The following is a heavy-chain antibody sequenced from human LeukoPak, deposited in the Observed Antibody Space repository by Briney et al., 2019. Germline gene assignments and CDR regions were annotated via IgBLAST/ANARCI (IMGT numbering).Heavy chain of an antibody. V-gene: IGHV4-39*01. CDR3: ARAYSSGWYYFDY. CDR2: IYYSGST. CDR1: GGSISSSSYY. J-gene: IGHJ4*02. D-gene: IGHD6-19*01. Sequence: PSGTLSLTCTVSGGSISSSSYYWGWIRQPPGKGLEWIGSIYYSGSTYYNPSLKSRVTISVDTSKNQFSLKLSSVTAADTAVYYCARAYSSGWYYFDYWGQGTLVTVSS.